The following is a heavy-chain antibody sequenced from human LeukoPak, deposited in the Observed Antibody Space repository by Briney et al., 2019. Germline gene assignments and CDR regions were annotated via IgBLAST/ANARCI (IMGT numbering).Heavy chain of an antibody. J-gene: IGHJ4*02. CDR3: AKAELGVDTFFDY. CDR1: GFTFSSYA. V-gene: IGHV3-23*01. CDR2: ISGSGGST. D-gene: IGHD3-3*01. Sequence: GGSLRLSCAASGFTFSSYAMSWVRQAPGKGLEWVSAISGSGGSTYYADSVKGRFTISRDNSTNTLYLQMNSLRAEDTAVYYCAKAELGVDTFFDYWGQGTLVTVSS.